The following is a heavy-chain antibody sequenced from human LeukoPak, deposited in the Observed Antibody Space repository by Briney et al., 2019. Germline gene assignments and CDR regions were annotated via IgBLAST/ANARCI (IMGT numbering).Heavy chain of an antibody. CDR3: ARAGGLDYYYYGMDV. D-gene: IGHD1-14*01. CDR2: IYYSGST. Sequence: SQTLSLTCTVSGGSISSGDYYWSWIRQPPGKGLEWIGYIYYSGSTYYNPSLKSRVTISVDTSKNQFSLKLSSVTAADTAVYYCARAGGLDYYYYGMDVWGQGTTVTVSS. J-gene: IGHJ6*02. V-gene: IGHV4-30-4*01. CDR1: GGSISSGDYY.